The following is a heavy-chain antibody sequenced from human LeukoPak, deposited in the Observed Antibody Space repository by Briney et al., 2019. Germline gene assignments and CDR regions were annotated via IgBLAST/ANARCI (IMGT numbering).Heavy chain of an antibody. CDR3: ARVVASTSIDS. D-gene: IGHD2-15*01. V-gene: IGHV4-61*02. Sequence: SETLSLTCTVSGGSISSGSYYWSWIRQPAGKGLEWIGRIYTSGSTNYNPSLKSRVTISVDPSKNRFSLKLTSVTAADTAVYYCARVVASTSIDSWGQGTLVTVSS. J-gene: IGHJ4*02. CDR1: GGSISSGSYY. CDR2: IYTSGST.